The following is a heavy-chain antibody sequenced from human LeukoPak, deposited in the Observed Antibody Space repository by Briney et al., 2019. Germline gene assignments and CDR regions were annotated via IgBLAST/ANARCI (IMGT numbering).Heavy chain of an antibody. CDR3: ARTQTGDANWYFDL. V-gene: IGHV1-18*01. CDR1: GYTFTSYD. CDR2: ISGYTGNT. Sequence: GASVKVSCKTSGYTFTSYDISWVRQAPGQGLEWMGYISGYTGNTNYAQNLQDRVTMTTDTSTSTAYMELRSLRSDDTAVYYCARTQTGDANWYFDLWGRGTLVTVSS. J-gene: IGHJ2*01. D-gene: IGHD7-27*01.